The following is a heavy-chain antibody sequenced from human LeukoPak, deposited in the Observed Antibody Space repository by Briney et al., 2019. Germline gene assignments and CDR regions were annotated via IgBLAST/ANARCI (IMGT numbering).Heavy chain of an antibody. CDR1: GGSISTYY. Sequence: SDTLSLTCTVCGGSISTYYWIWIRQPPGKGLEWIGYIYYTGSTSYNPSLKSRVTMSLDASKNQFSLKLNSVTPADTAVYYCARGGNYWPQWWFDPWGRGTLVSVSS. CDR3: ARGGNYWPQWWFDP. D-gene: IGHD1-26*01. V-gene: IGHV4-59*07. J-gene: IGHJ5*02. CDR2: IYYTGST.